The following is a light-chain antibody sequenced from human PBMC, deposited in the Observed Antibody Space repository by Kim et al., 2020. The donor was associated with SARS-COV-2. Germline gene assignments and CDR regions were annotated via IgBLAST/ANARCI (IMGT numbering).Light chain of an antibody. CDR3: QQRGK. Sequence: VVRQSPATLSLSPGERATLSCRASQSVGTYLAWYQQKPGQAPRLLIYDASKRATGIPARFRGSGSGTDFTLTIGTLEPEDSAVYYCQQRGKFGQGTRVEIK. CDR2: DAS. J-gene: IGKJ5*01. V-gene: IGKV3-11*01. CDR1: QSVGTY.